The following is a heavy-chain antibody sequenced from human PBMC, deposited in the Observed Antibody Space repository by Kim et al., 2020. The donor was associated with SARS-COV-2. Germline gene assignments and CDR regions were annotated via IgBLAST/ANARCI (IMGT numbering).Heavy chain of an antibody. CDR2: ISWNGGDL. Sequence: GGSLRLSCAVSGFDFDFYAMHWVRQAPGKGLEWVATISWNGGDLGYADSVKGRFTISRDNAKNFLFLQMNSLRIEDTALYYCARDLGQGYAYFYYGLDVWGKGTTL. V-gene: IGHV3-9*01. J-gene: IGHJ6*04. D-gene: IGHD5-18*01. CDR1: GFDFDFYA. CDR3: ARDLGQGYAYFYYGLDV.